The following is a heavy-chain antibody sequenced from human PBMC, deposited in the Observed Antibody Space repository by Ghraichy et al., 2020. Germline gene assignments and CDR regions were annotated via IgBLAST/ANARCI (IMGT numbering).Heavy chain of an antibody. CDR3: ASNLVGATQH. Sequence: SQTLSLTCTVSGGSISSYYWSWIRQPPGKGLEWIGYIYYSGSTNYNPSLKSRVTISVDTSKNQFSLKLSSVTAADTAVYYCASNLVGATQHWGQGTLVTVSS. J-gene: IGHJ1*01. CDR2: IYYSGST. D-gene: IGHD1-26*01. CDR1: GGSISSYY. V-gene: IGHV4-59*01.